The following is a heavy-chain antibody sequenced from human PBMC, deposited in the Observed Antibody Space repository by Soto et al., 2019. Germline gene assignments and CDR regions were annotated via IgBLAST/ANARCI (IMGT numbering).Heavy chain of an antibody. CDR3: ARTLSTYSSSGYGDAFYI. CDR2: ISAYNGNT. CDR1: GYTFTSYG. V-gene: IGHV1-18*01. Sequence: ASVKVSCKASGYTFTSYGISWVRQAPGQGLEWMGWISAYNGNTNYAQKLQGRVTMTTDTSTSTAYMELRSLRSDDTAVYYCARTLSTYSSSGYGDAFYIRGQGTMVPVSS. D-gene: IGHD6-13*01. J-gene: IGHJ3*02.